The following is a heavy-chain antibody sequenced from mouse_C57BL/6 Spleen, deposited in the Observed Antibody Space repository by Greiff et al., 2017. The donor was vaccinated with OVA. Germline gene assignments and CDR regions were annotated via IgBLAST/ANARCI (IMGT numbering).Heavy chain of an antibody. CDR3: ARSGGVYDEYFDY. Sequence: EVQLQQSGPELVKPGASVKISCKASGYTFTDYYMNWVKQSHGKSLEWIGDINPNNGGTSYNQKFKGKATLTVDKSSSTAYMELRSLTSEDSAVYYGARSGGVYDEYFDYWGQGTTLTVSS. CDR1: GYTFTDYY. D-gene: IGHD2-3*01. J-gene: IGHJ2*01. CDR2: INPNNGGT. V-gene: IGHV1-26*01.